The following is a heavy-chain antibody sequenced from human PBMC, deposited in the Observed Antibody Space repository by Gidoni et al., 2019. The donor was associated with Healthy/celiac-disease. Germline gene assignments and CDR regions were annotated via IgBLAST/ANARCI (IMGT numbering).Heavy chain of an antibody. Sequence: PSQTLSLTCTVSGGSISSGGYYWSWIRQHPGKGLEWIGYIYYSGSTYYNPSLKSRVTISVDTSKNQFSLKLSSVTAADTAVYYCASHTRRDGWDDAFDIWGQGTMVTVSS. J-gene: IGHJ3*02. D-gene: IGHD6-19*01. CDR3: ASHTRRDGWDDAFDI. CDR2: IYYSGST. V-gene: IGHV4-31*03. CDR1: GGSISSGGYY.